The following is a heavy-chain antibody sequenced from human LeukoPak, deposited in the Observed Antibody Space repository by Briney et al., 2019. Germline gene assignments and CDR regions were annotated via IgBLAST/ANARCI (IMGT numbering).Heavy chain of an antibody. D-gene: IGHD2-2*01. CDR3: ARDRPRYCSSTSCQTDAFDI. CDR2: ISYDGSNK. J-gene: IGHJ3*02. CDR1: GFTFSSYA. Sequence: GGSLRLSCAASGFTFSSYAMHWVRQAPGKGLEWVAVISYDGSNKYYADSVKGRFTISRDNSKNTLYLQMNSLRAEDTAVYYCARDRPRYCSSTSCQTDAFDIWGQGTMVTVSS. V-gene: IGHV3-30*07.